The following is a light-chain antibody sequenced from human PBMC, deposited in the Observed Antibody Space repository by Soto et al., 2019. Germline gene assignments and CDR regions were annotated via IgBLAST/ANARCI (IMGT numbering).Light chain of an antibody. CDR3: QQHGSSPRT. CDR2: GAS. J-gene: IGKJ1*01. V-gene: IGKV3-20*01. CDR1: QSVNSRY. Sequence: EIVLTQSPGTLSLSPVERVTLSCRASQSVNSRYLAWYQQKPGQAPRLLLYGASSRATGIPDRFSGSGSGTDFTLTISRLEPEDFALYYCQQHGSSPRTFGQGTKVEIK.